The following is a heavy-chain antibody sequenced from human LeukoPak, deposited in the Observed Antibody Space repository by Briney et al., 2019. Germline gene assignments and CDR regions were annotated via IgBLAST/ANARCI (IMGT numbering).Heavy chain of an antibody. CDR3: ARADSYYGSGSYPGT. CDR1: GFTFSSYS. D-gene: IGHD3-10*01. V-gene: IGHV3-21*01. J-gene: IGHJ5*02. Sequence: GGSLRLSCAASGFTFSSYSMNWVRQAPGKGLEWVSSISSSSSYIYYADSVKGRFTISRDNAKNSLYPQMNSLRAEDTAVYYCARADSYYGSGSYPGTWGQGTLVTVSS. CDR2: ISSSSSYI.